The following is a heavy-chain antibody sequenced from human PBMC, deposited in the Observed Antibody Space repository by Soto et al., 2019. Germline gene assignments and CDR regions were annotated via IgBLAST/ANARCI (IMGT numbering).Heavy chain of an antibody. CDR2: IHYSGST. J-gene: IGHJ4*02. CDR1: GGSISSGDCY. CDR3: ARGGLTYYYDSSGSFDY. D-gene: IGHD3-22*01. V-gene: IGHV4-30-4*01. Sequence: SETLSLTCTVSGGSISSGDCYWSWIRQPPGKGLEWIGYIHYSGSTYYNPSLKSRVTISVDTSKNQFSLKLSSVTAADTAVYYCARGGLTYYYDSSGSFDYWGQGTLVTVS.